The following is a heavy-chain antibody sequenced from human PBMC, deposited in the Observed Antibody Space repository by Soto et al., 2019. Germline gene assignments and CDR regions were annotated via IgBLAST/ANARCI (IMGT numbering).Heavy chain of an antibody. CDR2: INYDGYS. CDR1: GGSITNYY. Sequence: QVQLQESGPGLVKPSETLSLTCTVSGGSITNYYCSWFRQPPGKGLEWIGYINYDGYSAYNLSLKRRVTLSMDASKTQCSLTRESVTATDTAVYYCARHGFGPLHGLVDVWGPGTTVIVSS. CDR3: ARHGFGPLHGLVDV. D-gene: IGHD3-10*01. J-gene: IGHJ6*02. V-gene: IGHV4-59*08.